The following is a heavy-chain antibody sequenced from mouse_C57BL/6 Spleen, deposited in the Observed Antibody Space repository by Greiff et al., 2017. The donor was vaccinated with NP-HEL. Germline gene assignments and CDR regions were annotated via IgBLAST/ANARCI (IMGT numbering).Heavy chain of an antibody. V-gene: IGHV1-81*01. CDR3: ARSVGSSDAMDY. CDR2: IYPRSGNT. Sequence: ESGAELARPGASVKLSCKASGYTFTSYGISWVKQRTGQGLEWIGEIYPRSGNTYYNEKFKGKATLTADKSSSTAYMELRSLTSEDSAVYFCARSVGSSDAMDYWGQGTSVTVSS. J-gene: IGHJ4*01. CDR1: GYTFTSYG. D-gene: IGHD3-2*02.